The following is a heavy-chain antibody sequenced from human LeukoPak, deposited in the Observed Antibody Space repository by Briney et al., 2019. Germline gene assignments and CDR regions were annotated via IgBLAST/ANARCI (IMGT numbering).Heavy chain of an antibody. CDR1: GGAISTSY. J-gene: IGHJ4*02. CDR3: ARHAYGTAMADIDY. D-gene: IGHD5-18*01. Sequence: SETLSFTCTVSGGAISTSYWSWIRQPPGKGLEWIGYIYYSGGTNYNPSLKSRVTMSVDTSKNQFSLKLSSVTAADTAVYYCARHAYGTAMADIDYWGQGTLVTVSS. V-gene: IGHV4-59*08. CDR2: IYYSGGT.